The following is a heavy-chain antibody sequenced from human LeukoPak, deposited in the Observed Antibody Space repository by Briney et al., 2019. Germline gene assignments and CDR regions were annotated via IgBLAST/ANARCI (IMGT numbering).Heavy chain of an antibody. CDR3: ARVTRGITMVRGVIIKRSLDY. D-gene: IGHD3-10*01. V-gene: IGHV1-18*01. CDR1: GYTFTSYG. J-gene: IGHJ4*02. Sequence: ASVKVSCKASGYTFTSYGISWARQAPGQGLEWMGWISAYNGNTNYAQKLQGRVTMTTDTSTSTAYMELRSLRSDDTAVYYCARVTRGITMVRGVIIKRSLDYWGQGTLVTVSS. CDR2: ISAYNGNT.